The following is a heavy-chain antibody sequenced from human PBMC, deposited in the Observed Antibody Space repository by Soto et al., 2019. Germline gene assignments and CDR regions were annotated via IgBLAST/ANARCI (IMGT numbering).Heavy chain of an antibody. J-gene: IGHJ6*02. D-gene: IGHD3-22*01. CDR2: IYYSGST. V-gene: IGHV4-59*01. Sequence: PSETLSLTCTVSGGSISSYYWSWIRQPPGKGLEWIGYIYYSGSTNYNPSLKSRVTISVDTSKNQFSLKLSSVTAADTAVYYCARDGDWLGYYYYYGMDVWGQGTTVTVSS. CDR3: ARDGDWLGYYYYYGMDV. CDR1: GGSISSYY.